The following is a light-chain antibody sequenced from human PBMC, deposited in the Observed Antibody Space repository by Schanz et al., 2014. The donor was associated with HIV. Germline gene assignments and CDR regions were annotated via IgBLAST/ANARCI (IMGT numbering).Light chain of an antibody. CDR2: EVA. CDR1: SSDVGGYNY. CDR3: SSYTSSSTVL. V-gene: IGLV2-8*01. Sequence: QSALTQPPSASGSPGQSVTISCTGTSSDVGGYNYVSWYQQHPGNAPKLLIFEVAKRPSGVPGRFSGSKSDNTASLTVSGLQAEDEADYYCSSYTSSSTVLFGGGTKLTVL. J-gene: IGLJ2*01.